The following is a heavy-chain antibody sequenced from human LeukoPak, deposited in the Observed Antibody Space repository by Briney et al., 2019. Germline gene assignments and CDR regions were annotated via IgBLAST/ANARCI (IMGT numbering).Heavy chain of an antibody. CDR2: INHSGST. Sequence: SETLSLTCAAYGGSFSGYYWSWIRQPPGKGLEWIGEINHSGSTNYNPSLKSRVTISVDTSKNQFSLKLSSVTAADTAVYYCASRDGYNWFDPWGQGTLVTVSS. V-gene: IGHV4-34*01. CDR3: ASRDGYNWFDP. D-gene: IGHD5-24*01. J-gene: IGHJ5*02. CDR1: GGSFSGYY.